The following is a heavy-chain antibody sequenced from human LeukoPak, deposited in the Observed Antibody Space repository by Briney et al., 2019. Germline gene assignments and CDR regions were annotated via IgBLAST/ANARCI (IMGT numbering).Heavy chain of an antibody. CDR2: ISGSGSST. V-gene: IGHV3-23*01. Sequence: GGSLRLSCAASGFTFSSSAMGWVRQAPGKGLEWVSAISGSGSSTYYADFVRGRFTISRDNSKNTLYLQMNSLRVEDTAVYYWAKVLLARAYYYGMDVWGQGTTVTVSS. D-gene: IGHD2-15*01. CDR1: GFTFSSSA. J-gene: IGHJ6*02. CDR3: AKVLLARAYYYGMDV.